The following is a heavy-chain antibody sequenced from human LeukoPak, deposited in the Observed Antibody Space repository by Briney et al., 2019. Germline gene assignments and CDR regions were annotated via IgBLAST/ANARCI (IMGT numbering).Heavy chain of an antibody. CDR1: GGSVSSGSYY. J-gene: IGHJ5*02. CDR3: AGPPGIAVGPGSP. Sequence: SETLSLTCTVSGGSVSSGSYYWSWIRQPPGKGLEWIGYIYYSGSTNYNPSLKSRVTISVDTSKNQFSLKLSSVTAADTAVYYCAGPPGIAVGPGSPWGQGTLVTVSS. D-gene: IGHD6-19*01. V-gene: IGHV4-61*01. CDR2: IYYSGST.